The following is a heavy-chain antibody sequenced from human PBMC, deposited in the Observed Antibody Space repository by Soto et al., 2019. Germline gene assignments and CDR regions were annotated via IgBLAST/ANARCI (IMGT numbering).Heavy chain of an antibody. J-gene: IGHJ6*02. CDR3: ARDLPTVLTLSPTYYGMDV. CDR2: INPNDGST. CDR1: GYTFTNCY. V-gene: IGHV1-46*03. Sequence: QVQLMQSGAEVRKPGASVRLSCKASGYTFTNCYLHWVRQAPGQGLEWMGIINPNDGSTTYPQKVHGRVTMTRDTSTSTVYMELGSLRSEDTAVYFCARDLPTVLTLSPTYYGMDVWGQGTTVTVSS. D-gene: IGHD4-17*01.